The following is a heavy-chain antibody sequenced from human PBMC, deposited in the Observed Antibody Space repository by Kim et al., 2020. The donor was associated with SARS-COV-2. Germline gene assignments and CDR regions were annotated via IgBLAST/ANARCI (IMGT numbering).Heavy chain of an antibody. CDR2: INPNSGGT. J-gene: IGHJ4*02. CDR1: GYTFTGYY. CDR3: ASLNIVVVPAATQIDY. V-gene: IGHV1-2*06. Sequence: ASVKVSCKASGYTFTGYYMHWVRQAPGQGLEWMGRINPNSGGTNYAQKFQGRVTMTRDTSISTAYMELSRLRSDDTAVYYCASLNIVVVPAATQIDYWGQGTLVTVSS. D-gene: IGHD2-2*01.